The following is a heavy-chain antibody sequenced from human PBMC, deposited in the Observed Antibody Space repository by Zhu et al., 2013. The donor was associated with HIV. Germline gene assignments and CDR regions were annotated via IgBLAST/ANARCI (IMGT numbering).Heavy chain of an antibody. CDR3: ASNQDYYDSSGYYYSDAFDI. J-gene: IGHJ3*02. CDR2: INPNSGGT. D-gene: IGHD3-22*01. CDR1: GYTFTGYY. V-gene: IGHV1-2*02. Sequence: QVQLVQSGAEVKKPGASVKVSCKASGYTFTGYYMHWVRQAPGQGLEWMGWINPNSGGTNYAQKFQGRVTMTRDTSISTAYMELSRLRSDDTAVYYCASNQDYYDSSGYYYSDAFDIWGQGTMVTVSS.